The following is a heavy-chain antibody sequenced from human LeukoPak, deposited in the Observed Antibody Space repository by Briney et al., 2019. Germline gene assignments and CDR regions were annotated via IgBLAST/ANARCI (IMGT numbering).Heavy chain of an antibody. CDR3: AKDPNGDYIGTFDI. D-gene: IGHD4-17*01. CDR2: ISGNGA. V-gene: IGHV3-23*01. CDR1: QFNFNKFG. Sequence: PGGSLRLSCATSQFNFNKFGMTWVRQAPGKGLEWASSISGNGAQYADSVRGRFVISRDNSKNTLYLQMNSLRAEDTAVYYCAKDPNGDYIGTFDIWGQGTMVTVSS. J-gene: IGHJ3*02.